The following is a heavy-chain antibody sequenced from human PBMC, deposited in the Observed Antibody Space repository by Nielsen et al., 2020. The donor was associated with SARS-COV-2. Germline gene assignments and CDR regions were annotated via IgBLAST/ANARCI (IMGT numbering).Heavy chain of an antibody. CDR2: ISASGAST. D-gene: IGHD3-10*01. CDR1: GFTFSNYV. J-gene: IGHJ4*01. Sequence: GGSLRLSCAASGFTFSNYVMNWVRQSPGKGLEWVSAISASGASTYYADSVKGRFTISRDNSKNTLYLQMNSLEIEDTAVYYCAAKYVGEWLAVFDYWGQGTQVTVSS. CDR3: AAKYVGEWLAVFDY. V-gene: IGHV3-23*01.